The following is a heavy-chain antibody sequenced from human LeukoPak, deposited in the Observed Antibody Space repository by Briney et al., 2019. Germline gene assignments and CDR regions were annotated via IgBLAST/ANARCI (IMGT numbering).Heavy chain of an antibody. V-gene: IGHV4-4*07. CDR3: ALLGGNYYGSGSYYNVIDY. CDR2: IYSDGST. CDR1: GGSISSYY. J-gene: IGHJ4*02. Sequence: SETLSLTCTVSGGSISSYYWTWIRQPAGKGLEWIGRIYSDGSTYYNPSLKSRVTISVDTSKNQFSLKLSSVTAADTAVYYCALLGGNYYGSGSYYNVIDYWGQGTLVTVSS. D-gene: IGHD3-10*01.